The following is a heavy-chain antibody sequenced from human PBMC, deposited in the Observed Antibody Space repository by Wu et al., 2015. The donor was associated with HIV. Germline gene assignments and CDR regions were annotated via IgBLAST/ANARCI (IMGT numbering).Heavy chain of an antibody. D-gene: IGHD3-22*01. CDR3: AREGPNGGYYDSGIYYFDT. V-gene: IGHV1-69*16. J-gene: IGHJ4*02. CDR1: GGTFSTYT. CDR2: IIPALGTV. Sequence: QVQLVQSGAEVKKPGSSVKVSCKASGGTFSTYTMNWVRQAPGQGLEWMGRIIPALGTVKYAQNFQGRVTITTDGTDESTSTAYMELSSLRSDDTAVYFCAREGPNGGYYDSGIYYFDTWGQGTLVTVSS.